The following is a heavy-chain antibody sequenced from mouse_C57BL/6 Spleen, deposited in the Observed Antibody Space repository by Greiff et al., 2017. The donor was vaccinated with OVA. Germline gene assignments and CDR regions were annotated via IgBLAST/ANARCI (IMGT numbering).Heavy chain of an antibody. CDR1: GYTFTDYY. CDR2: INPNNGGT. Sequence: EVQLQQSGPELVKPGASVKISCKASGYTFTDYYMNWVKQSHGKSLEWIGDINPNNGGTSYNQKFKGKATLTVDKSSSTAYMELRSLTSEDSAVYYCASLYYSFTWFAYWGQGTLVTVAA. D-gene: IGHD2-12*01. J-gene: IGHJ3*01. CDR3: ASLYYSFTWFAY. V-gene: IGHV1-26*01.